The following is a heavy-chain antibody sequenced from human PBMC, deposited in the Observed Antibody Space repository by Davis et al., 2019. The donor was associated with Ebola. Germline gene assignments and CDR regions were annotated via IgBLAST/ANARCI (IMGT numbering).Heavy chain of an antibody. CDR2: ISAYNGNT. CDR1: GYTFTSYG. V-gene: IGHV1-18*01. D-gene: IGHD5-12*01. CDR3: ARELRGLYSGYVVDY. Sequence: ASVTVSCKASGYTFTSYGIRWVRQAPGQGLEWMGWISAYNGNTNYAQKLQGRVTMTTDTSTSTAYMELRSLRSDDTAVYYCARELRGLYSGYVVDYWGQGTLVTVSS. J-gene: IGHJ4*02.